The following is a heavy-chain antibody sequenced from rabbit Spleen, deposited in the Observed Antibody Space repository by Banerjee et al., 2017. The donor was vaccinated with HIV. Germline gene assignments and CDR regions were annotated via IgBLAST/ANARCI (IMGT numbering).Heavy chain of an antibody. V-gene: IGHV1S43*01. CDR1: GFDLSSNNY. CDR3: ARGLVTNNDWWAYFNL. CDR2: IWTGSGST. Sequence: QQQLEESGGGLVKPGGTLTLTCKASGFDLSSNNYMCWVRRAPGKGLELIACIWTGSGSTWYASWAKGRFTVSKISSTTVTLELTSLTAADTATYFCARGLVTNNDWWAYFNLWGPGTLVTVS. D-gene: IGHD4-1*01. J-gene: IGHJ4*01.